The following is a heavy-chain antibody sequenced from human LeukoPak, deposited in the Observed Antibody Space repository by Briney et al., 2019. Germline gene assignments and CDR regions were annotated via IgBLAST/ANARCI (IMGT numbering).Heavy chain of an antibody. CDR2: INPNSGGT. J-gene: IGHJ4*02. CDR1: GYTFTAYY. CDR3: ARRLTGVDY. V-gene: IGHV1-2*02. D-gene: IGHD7-27*01. Sequence: GPSVKVSCKASGYTFTAYYMNWVRQAPGQGLEWMGWINPNSGGTNYAQKFQGRVTMTRDTSISTVYMELNSLRPDDTAVYYCARRLTGVDYWGQGTQVTVSS.